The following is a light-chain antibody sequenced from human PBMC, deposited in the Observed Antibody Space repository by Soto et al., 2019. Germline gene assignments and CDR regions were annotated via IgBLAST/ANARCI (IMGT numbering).Light chain of an antibody. CDR3: QKYNSAPRT. J-gene: IGKJ1*01. CDR1: QGISNY. CDR2: AAS. Sequence: DIQMTQSPSSLSASVGDRVTITCRASQGISNYLAWYQQKPGKVPKLLIYAASTLQSGVPSWFSGSGSGTDFTLTISSLQPEDGATYYCQKYNSAPRTFGQGTKVEIK. V-gene: IGKV1-27*01.